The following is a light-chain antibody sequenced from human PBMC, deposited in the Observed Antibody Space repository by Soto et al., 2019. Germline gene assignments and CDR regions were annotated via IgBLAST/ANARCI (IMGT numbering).Light chain of an antibody. CDR1: SSDVGGYNY. V-gene: IGLV2-14*01. J-gene: IGLJ2*01. CDR3: SSYTSSSTLRV. CDR2: DVS. Sequence: QSALTQPASVSGSPGQSITISCTGTSSDVGGYNYVSWYQQHPGKAPKLMIYDVSNRPSGVSNRFSGSKSGNTDSLTISGLQAEDEADYYCSSYTSSSTLRVFGGGTQLTVL.